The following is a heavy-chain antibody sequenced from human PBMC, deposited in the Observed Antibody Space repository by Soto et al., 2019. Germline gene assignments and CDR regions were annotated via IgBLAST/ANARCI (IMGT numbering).Heavy chain of an antibody. CDR1: GYTFSNFG. CDR2: ISPSNGQT. J-gene: IGHJ4*02. V-gene: IGHV1-18*01. CDR3: ARVIMIFGVVNLGSYFDY. D-gene: IGHD3-3*01. Sequence: QVQLVQSGTEVKKPGASVKVSCKASGYTFSNFGLSWVRQAPGQGLEWMGWISPSNGQTIYAQNFHGRVTMTTDTSTATAHMELRSLISDDTAVYYCARVIMIFGVVNLGSYFDYWGQGTRVTVSA.